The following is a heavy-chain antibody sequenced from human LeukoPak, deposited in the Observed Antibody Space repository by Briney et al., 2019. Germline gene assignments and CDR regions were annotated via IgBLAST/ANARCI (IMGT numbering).Heavy chain of an antibody. Sequence: GGSLRLSCAASGFTFSSYGMHWVRQAPGKGLEWVAVIWYDGSNKYFADSVKGRFTISRDNSKNTLYLQMNSLRAEDTAVYYCARAPRRYCSSTSCAPDAFDIWGQGTMVTVSS. CDR2: IWYDGSNK. CDR3: ARAPRRYCSSTSCAPDAFDI. V-gene: IGHV3-33*01. J-gene: IGHJ3*02. D-gene: IGHD2-2*01. CDR1: GFTFSSYG.